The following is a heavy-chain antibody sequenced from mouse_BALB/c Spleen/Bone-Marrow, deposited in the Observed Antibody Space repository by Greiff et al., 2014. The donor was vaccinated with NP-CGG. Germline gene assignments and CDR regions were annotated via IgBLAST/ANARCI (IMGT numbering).Heavy chain of an antibody. J-gene: IGHJ3*01. CDR1: GDSITSGY. V-gene: IGHV3-8*02. D-gene: IGHD2-4*01. CDR3: ARPAYDYDLAWFAY. Sequence: ESGPSLVKPSLTLSLTCSVTGDSITSGYWHWIRKFPGNKLEYMGYISYSGSTYYNPSLKSRISITRDTSKNQYYLQLKSVTTEDTATYYCARPAYDYDLAWFAYWGQGTLVTVSA. CDR2: ISYSGST.